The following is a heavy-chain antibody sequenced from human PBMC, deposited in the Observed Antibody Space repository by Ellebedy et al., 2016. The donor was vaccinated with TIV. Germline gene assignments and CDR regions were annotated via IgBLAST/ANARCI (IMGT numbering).Heavy chain of an antibody. CDR2: IYEDEGTT. CDR1: GFTFSSYW. J-gene: IGHJ4*02. Sequence: GGSLRLSCAASGFTFSSYWMHWVRQVPRKGLVWVSRIYEDEGTTSYADSVKGRFTISRDNAKNTLYLHMNSLRPEDTAVYYCARDRRLLSSQTYYLDSWGQGTLVTVSS. D-gene: IGHD6-25*01. V-gene: IGHV3-74*01. CDR3: ARDRRLLSSQTYYLDS.